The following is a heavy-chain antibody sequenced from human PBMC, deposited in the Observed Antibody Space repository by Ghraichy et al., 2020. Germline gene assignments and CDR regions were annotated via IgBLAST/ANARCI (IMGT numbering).Heavy chain of an antibody. CDR2: IWADGSDR. J-gene: IGHJ3*02. Sequence: GESLNISCVASGFPLRKYGMHWVRQAPGKGLEWVAIIWADGSDRRYADSVRGRSTISRDDSRNTLYLEMSSLRDEDTAVYYCATAGKTSSNCCYALDIWGLGTIVTVSS. D-gene: IGHD1-14*01. V-gene: IGHV3-33*03. CDR3: ATAGKTSSNCCYALDI. CDR1: GFPLRKYG.